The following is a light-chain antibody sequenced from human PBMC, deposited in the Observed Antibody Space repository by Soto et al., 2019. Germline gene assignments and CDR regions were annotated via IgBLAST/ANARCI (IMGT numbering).Light chain of an antibody. CDR2: AAS. CDR1: QGISSY. CDR3: QQYYSYPET. J-gene: IGKJ1*01. Sequence: AIRMTQSPSSFSASTGDRVTITCRARQGISSYLACYQQKPGKAHKLLLYAASTLQSGVPSRFSGSGSGTDFTLTISCLQSEDFATSYCQQYYSYPETFGQGTKVEIK. V-gene: IGKV1-8*01.